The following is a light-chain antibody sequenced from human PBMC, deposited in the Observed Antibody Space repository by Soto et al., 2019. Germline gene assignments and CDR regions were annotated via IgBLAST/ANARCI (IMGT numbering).Light chain of an antibody. V-gene: IGLV2-14*01. CDR3: SSYTSSTTVV. CDR1: SSDVGGYNY. J-gene: IGLJ2*01. CDR2: EVS. Sequence: SVLTQPASVSGSPGQSITISCTGTSSDVGGYNYVSWYQQHPGKAPKLMIYEVSYRPSGVSNRFSGSKSSNTASLTISGLQAEDEADYYCSSYTSSTTVVFGGGTKLTVL.